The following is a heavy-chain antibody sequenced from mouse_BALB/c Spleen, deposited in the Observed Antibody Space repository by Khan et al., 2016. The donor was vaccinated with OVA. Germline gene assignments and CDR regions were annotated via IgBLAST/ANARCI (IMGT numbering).Heavy chain of an antibody. CDR2: ISYSGSI. V-gene: IGHV3-2*02. CDR3: ARTARIKY. Sequence: EVQLQESGPGLVKPSQSLSLTCTVTGYSITSGYGWNWIRQFTGNKLEWMGYISYSGSINYNPSPKIPLSITRDTSKNQFFLQLNSLTTEDTATYYCARTARIKYWGQGTTLTVSS. J-gene: IGHJ2*01. CDR1: GYSITSGYG. D-gene: IGHD1-2*01.